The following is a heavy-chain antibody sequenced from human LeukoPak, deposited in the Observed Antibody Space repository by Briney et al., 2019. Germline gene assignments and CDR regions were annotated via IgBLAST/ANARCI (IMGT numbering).Heavy chain of an antibody. CDR3: ARVGTYYRSLDS. J-gene: IGHJ4*02. Sequence: SETLSLTCTVSGGSINDASWNWIREPPGRGLEWIGYIYHSGGTNYNPSLKSRVTISLDTSKNQFSLKLSSVTAADTAVYYCARVGTYYRSLDSWGQGTLVTASS. CDR2: IYHSGGT. D-gene: IGHD3-10*01. CDR1: GGSINDAS. V-gene: IGHV4-59*01.